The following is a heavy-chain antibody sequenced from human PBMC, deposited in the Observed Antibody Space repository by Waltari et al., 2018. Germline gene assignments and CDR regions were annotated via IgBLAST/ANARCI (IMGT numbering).Heavy chain of an antibody. CDR2: MNPNSGNT. J-gene: IGHJ4*02. Sequence: LVQSGAEVKKPGASVKVSCRASGYTFTSYDINWVRQATGQGLEWMGWMNPNSGNTDYAQKFQGRVTMTRNTSISTAYMELSSLRSEDTAVYYCARGYPFSFYGSGTYYNVYDYWGQGTLVTVSS. V-gene: IGHV1-8*01. D-gene: IGHD3-10*01. CDR3: ARGYPFSFYGSGTYYNVYDY. CDR1: GYTFTSYD.